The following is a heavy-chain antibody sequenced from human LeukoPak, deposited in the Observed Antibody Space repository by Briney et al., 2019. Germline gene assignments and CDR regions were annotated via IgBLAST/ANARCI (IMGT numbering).Heavy chain of an antibody. V-gene: IGHV3-7*01. J-gene: IGHJ5*02. CDR2: MNPDGSNK. CDR1: GFTFTNHW. Sequence: GGSLRLSCAASGFTFTNHWMTWVRQAPGKGLEWVANMNPDGSNKYYMDFVEGRFTISRDNAKESLFLQMNNLRAEDTAVYFCARDRESRNWFDPWGQGTLVIVSS. CDR3: ARDRESRNWFDP.